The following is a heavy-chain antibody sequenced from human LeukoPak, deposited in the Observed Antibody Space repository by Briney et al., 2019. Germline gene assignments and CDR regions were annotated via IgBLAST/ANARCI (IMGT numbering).Heavy chain of an antibody. V-gene: IGHV3-33*08. J-gene: IGHJ3*02. CDR3: ARGNWNPDAFDI. D-gene: IGHD1-1*01. Sequence: HPGGSLRLSCAASGLTFSSHWMHWVRQAPGKGLEWVAVIWYDGSNKYYADSVKGRFTISRDNSKNTLYLQMNSLRAEDTAVYYCARGNWNPDAFDIWGQGTMVTVSS. CDR2: IWYDGSNK. CDR1: GLTFSSHW.